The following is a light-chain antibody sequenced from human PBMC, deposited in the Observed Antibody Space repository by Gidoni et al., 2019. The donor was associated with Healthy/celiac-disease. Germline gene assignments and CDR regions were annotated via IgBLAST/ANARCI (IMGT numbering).Light chain of an antibody. CDR2: DAS. CDR3: QQRSNWPPYT. Sequence: EIVLTQSPATLSLSPGERATLSCRASQSVSSYLAWYQQKPGQAPRLLIYDASNRAAGIPARFSGSASGTDFTLTIGSLEPEDFAVYYCQQRSNWPPYTFGQGTKLEIK. J-gene: IGKJ2*01. V-gene: IGKV3-11*01. CDR1: QSVSSY.